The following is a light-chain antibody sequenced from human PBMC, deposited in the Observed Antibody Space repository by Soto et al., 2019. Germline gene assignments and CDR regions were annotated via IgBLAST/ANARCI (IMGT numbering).Light chain of an antibody. J-gene: IGKJ5*01. CDR3: QQAA. Sequence: DIQMTQSPSSLSASVGDRVTITCQASQDISNYLNWYQQKPGKAPKLLIYDASNLETGVPSRFSGSGSGTDFTFTISSLQPEDIATYYCQQAAFGQGTRLETK. CDR2: DAS. V-gene: IGKV1-33*01. CDR1: QDISNY.